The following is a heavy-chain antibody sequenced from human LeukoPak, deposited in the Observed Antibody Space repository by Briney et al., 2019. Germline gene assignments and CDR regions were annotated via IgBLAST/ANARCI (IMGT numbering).Heavy chain of an antibody. Sequence: GASVKVSCKASGYTFTGYYMHWVRQAPGQGLEWMGWINPNSGGTNYAQKFQGRVTMTRDTSISTAYMELSRLRSDDTAVYYCARARIQLWLRAGAFDIWGQGTMVTVSS. CDR2: INPNSGGT. CDR1: GYTFTGYY. V-gene: IGHV1-2*02. D-gene: IGHD5-18*01. CDR3: ARARIQLWLRAGAFDI. J-gene: IGHJ3*02.